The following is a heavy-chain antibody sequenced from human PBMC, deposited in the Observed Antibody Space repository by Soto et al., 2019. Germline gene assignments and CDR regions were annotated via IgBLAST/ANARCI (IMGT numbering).Heavy chain of an antibody. CDR2: IYYSGST. J-gene: IGHJ6*03. D-gene: IGHD2-2*01. CDR3: ATSSSDIVVVPAAYYYYYMDV. V-gene: IGHV4-39*01. CDR1: GGSISSSSYY. Sequence: QLQLQESGPGLVKPSETLSLTCTVSGGSISSSSYYWGWIRQPPGKGLEWIGSIYYSGSTYYNPYLKSRVTIAVDTSKNQFALKLSSVTAADTAVYYCATSSSDIVVVPAAYYYYYMDVWGKGTTVTVSS.